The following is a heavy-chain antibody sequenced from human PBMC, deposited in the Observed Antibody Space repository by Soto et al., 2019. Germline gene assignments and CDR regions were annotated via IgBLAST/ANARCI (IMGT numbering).Heavy chain of an antibody. CDR3: ARDQEYSTSGLYWFDL. CDR2: ISAYNGDT. J-gene: IGHJ5*02. Sequence: APVKVSCKASGYTFTSFGITWVRQAPGQDLEWMGWISAYNGDTNYAPRLQGRVTMTTDTSTTTVYMELKNLKSDDTAVYYCARDQEYSTSGLYWFDLWGQGTLVTVSS. D-gene: IGHD6-6*01. V-gene: IGHV1-18*04. CDR1: GYTFTSFG.